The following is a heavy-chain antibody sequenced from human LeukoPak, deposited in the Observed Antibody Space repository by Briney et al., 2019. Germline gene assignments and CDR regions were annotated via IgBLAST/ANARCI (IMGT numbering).Heavy chain of an antibody. Sequence: PGGSLRLSCAASGFTFSGFSMNWVRQTPGKGLEWVSSISSSSTYKYYTDSVKGRFTISRDNAKNSLSLQMNSLRDEDTAVYYCARVPDYYGSGTYYNHYFDNWGQGTLVTVSS. D-gene: IGHD3-10*01. CDR1: GFTFSGFS. J-gene: IGHJ4*02. V-gene: IGHV3-21*01. CDR2: ISSSSTYK. CDR3: ARVPDYYGSGTYYNHYFDN.